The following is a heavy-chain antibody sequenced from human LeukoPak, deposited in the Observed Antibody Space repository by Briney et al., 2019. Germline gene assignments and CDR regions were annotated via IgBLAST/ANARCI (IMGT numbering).Heavy chain of an antibody. Sequence: SETLSLTCTVSGGSISSGSHYWSWIRQPAGKGLEWIGRIHTSGSTNQNPSLKSRVTISVDTSKNQFFLKLSSVTAADTAVYYCARLSYYYDSTWGQGTLVTVSS. CDR3: ARLSYYYDST. CDR1: GGSISSGSHY. J-gene: IGHJ5*02. CDR2: IHTSGST. D-gene: IGHD3-22*01. V-gene: IGHV4-61*02.